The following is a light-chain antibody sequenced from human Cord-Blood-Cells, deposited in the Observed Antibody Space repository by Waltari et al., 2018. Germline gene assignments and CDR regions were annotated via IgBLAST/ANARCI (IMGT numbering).Light chain of an antibody. CDR1: QSVSSN. CDR3: QQYNNWPPYN. Sequence: EIVMTQSPATLSVSPGERATLSCRASQSVSSNLAGYQQKPGQAPRPLIYGASTRATGIPARFSGSGSGTEFTLTISSLQSEDFVVYYCQQYNNWPPYNFGQGTKLEIK. V-gene: IGKV3-15*01. J-gene: IGKJ2*01. CDR2: GAS.